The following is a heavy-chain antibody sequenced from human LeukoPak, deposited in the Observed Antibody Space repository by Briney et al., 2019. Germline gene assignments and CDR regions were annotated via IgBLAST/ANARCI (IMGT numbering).Heavy chain of an antibody. V-gene: IGHV3-21*01. CDR1: GFTFSSYS. CDR2: ISSSSSYI. CDR3: ARDDSGWYDY. D-gene: IGHD6-19*01. Sequence: GGSLRLSCAASGFTFSSYSMNWVRQAPGKGLEWVSSISSSSSYIYYADSVKGRFTISRDNAKNSLYLQMNNLRAEDTAVYYCARDDSGWYDYWGQGTLVTVSS. J-gene: IGHJ4*02.